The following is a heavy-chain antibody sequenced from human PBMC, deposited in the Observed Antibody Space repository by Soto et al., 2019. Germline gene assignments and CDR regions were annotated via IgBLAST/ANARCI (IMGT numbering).Heavy chain of an antibody. D-gene: IGHD2-21*02. CDR3: AREGGNSRGYYYGMDV. CDR2: ISAYNGNT. J-gene: IGHJ6*02. CDR1: GYTFTSYG. Sequence: QVQLVQSGAEVKKPGASVKVSCKASGYTFTSYGIIWVRQAPGQGLEWMGWISAYNGNTNYAQKLQGRVTMTTDTSTRTAYMELRSLRSDDTAVYYCAREGGNSRGYYYGMDVWGQGTTVTVSS. V-gene: IGHV1-18*01.